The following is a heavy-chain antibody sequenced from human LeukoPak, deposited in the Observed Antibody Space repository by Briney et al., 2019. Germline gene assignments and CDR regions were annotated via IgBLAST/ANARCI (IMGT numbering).Heavy chain of an antibody. D-gene: IGHD2-2*01. J-gene: IGHJ6*02. Sequence: GESLKISCKGSGYSFTSYWIGWVRQMPGKGLEWMGIIYPGDSDTRYSPSFQGQVTISADKSISTAYLQWSSLKASDTAIYYCARQSQYCSSTSCLDYYYYYGMDVWGQGTTVTVSS. CDR2: IYPGDSDT. V-gene: IGHV5-51*01. CDR1: GYSFTSYW. CDR3: ARQSQYCSSTSCLDYYYYYGMDV.